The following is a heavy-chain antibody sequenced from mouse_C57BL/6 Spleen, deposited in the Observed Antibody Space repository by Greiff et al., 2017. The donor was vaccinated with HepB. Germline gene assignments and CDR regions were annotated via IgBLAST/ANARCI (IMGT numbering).Heavy chain of an antibody. CDR2: INPGSGGT. V-gene: IGHV1-54*01. CDR3: ARSNYGGRYFDV. Sequence: QVQLKQSGAELVRPGTSVKVSCKASGYAFTNYLIEWVKQRPGQGLEWIGVINPGSGGTNYNEKFKGKATLTADKSSSTAYMQLSSLTSEDSAVYFCARSNYGGRYFDVWGTGTTVTVSS. D-gene: IGHD1-1*01. CDR1: GYAFTNYL. J-gene: IGHJ1*03.